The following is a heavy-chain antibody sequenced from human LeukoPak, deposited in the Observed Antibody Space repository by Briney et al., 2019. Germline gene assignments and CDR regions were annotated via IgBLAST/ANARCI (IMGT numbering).Heavy chain of an antibody. CDR3: ARDRYIPGSGRSYFGY. J-gene: IGHJ4*02. D-gene: IGHD3-3*01. CDR2: IYSGGDT. CDR1: GFTVSSAY. Sequence: GGPLRLSCAATGFTVSSAYMSWVRQAPGKGLEWVSLIYSGGDTSFADSVKGRITISRDNFKNPLYLQENHLRAEETAVYYCARDRYIPGSGRSYFGYWGQGALVTVSS. V-gene: IGHV3-66*01.